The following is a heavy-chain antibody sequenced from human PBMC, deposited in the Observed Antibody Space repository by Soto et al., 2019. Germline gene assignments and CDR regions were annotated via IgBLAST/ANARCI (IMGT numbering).Heavy chain of an antibody. J-gene: IGHJ4*02. CDR1: GFTFSDHY. V-gene: IGHV3-72*01. Sequence: GGSLRLSCAASGFTFSDHYMDWVRQAPGKGLKWVGRTRNKANSYTTEYAASVKGRFTVSRDDSKNSLYLQMNNLKSEDTAVYYCARGLMTTVTYFDYWGQGTLVTVSS. D-gene: IGHD4-17*01. CDR2: TRNKANSYTT. CDR3: ARGLMTTVTYFDY.